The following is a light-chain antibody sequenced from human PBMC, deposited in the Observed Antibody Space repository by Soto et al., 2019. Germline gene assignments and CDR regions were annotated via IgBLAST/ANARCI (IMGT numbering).Light chain of an antibody. Sequence: QSALTQPASVSGSPGQSITISCTGTNSDIGGYNPVSWYQQHPGKVPKLMIFEVNNRPSGVSNCFSASESGNTASLPISGLQPEDEADYYCSPFTRRSTLIFATGTTLTV. CDR3: SPFTRRSTLI. CDR1: NSDIGGYNP. CDR2: EVN. J-gene: IGLJ1*01. V-gene: IGLV2-14*01.